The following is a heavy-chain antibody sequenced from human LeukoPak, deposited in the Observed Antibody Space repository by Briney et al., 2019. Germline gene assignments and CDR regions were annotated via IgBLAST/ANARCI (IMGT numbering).Heavy chain of an antibody. CDR3: AREKEGATVDAFDI. D-gene: IGHD1-26*01. CDR1: GGSISTYY. J-gene: IGHJ3*02. Sequence: PSETLSLTCTVSGGSISTYYWSWIRQPAGKGLEWIGRIYTSGSTNYNPSLKSRVTISVDTSKNQFSLKLSSVTAADTAVYYCAREKEGATVDAFDIWGQGTMVTVSS. CDR2: IYTSGST. V-gene: IGHV4-4*07.